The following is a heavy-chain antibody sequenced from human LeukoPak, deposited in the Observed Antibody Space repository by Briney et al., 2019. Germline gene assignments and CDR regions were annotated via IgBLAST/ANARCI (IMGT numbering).Heavy chain of an antibody. CDR3: ARDTGAAAGTFGY. CDR1: GFTVSSNY. CDR2: IYSGGST. Sequence: GGSLRLSCAASGFTVSSNYMSWVRQAPGKGLEWVSVIYSGGSTYYADSVKGRFTISRDNSKNTLYLQMNSLRAEDTAVYYCARDTGAAAGTFGYWGQGTLVTVSS. D-gene: IGHD6-13*01. J-gene: IGHJ4*02. V-gene: IGHV3-66*01.